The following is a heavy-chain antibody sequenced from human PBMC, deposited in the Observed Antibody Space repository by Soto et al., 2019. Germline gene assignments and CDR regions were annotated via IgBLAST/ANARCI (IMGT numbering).Heavy chain of an antibody. Sequence: SETLSLTCTVSGGSISSYYWSWIRQPPGKGLEWIGYIYYSGSTNYNPSLKSRVTISVDTSKNQFSLKLSSVTAADTAVYYCARTFYPSSYSNYFYYYYMDVWGKGTTVTVSS. CDR3: ARTFYPSSYSNYFYYYYMDV. CDR2: IYYSGST. V-gene: IGHV4-59*01. J-gene: IGHJ6*03. CDR1: GGSISSYY. D-gene: IGHD4-4*01.